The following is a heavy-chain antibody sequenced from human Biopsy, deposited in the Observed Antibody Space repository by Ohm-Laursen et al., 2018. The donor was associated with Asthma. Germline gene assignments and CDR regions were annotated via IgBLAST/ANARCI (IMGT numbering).Heavy chain of an antibody. Sequence: TQTLTLTCIVSGFSLRNARMGVTWIRQPPGKALEWLAHLFSNDEKSYSTSLKSRITISKDTAKSQVVLTMSNMDPVDTATYYCARVVNYDFRSGYWFDPWGQGTLVTVSS. J-gene: IGHJ5*02. CDR2: LFSNDEK. D-gene: IGHD3-3*01. CDR1: GFSLRNARMG. CDR3: ARVVNYDFRSGYWFDP. V-gene: IGHV2-26*01.